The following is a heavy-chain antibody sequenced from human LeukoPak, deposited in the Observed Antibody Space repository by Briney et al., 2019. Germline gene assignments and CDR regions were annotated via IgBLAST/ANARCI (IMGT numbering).Heavy chain of an antibody. CDR3: ARGGVLKSLDY. CDR2: IYSPGTT. J-gene: IGHJ4*02. D-gene: IGHD3-16*01. CDR1: GGSISSHY. V-gene: IGHV4-59*11. Sequence: SETLSLTCTVSGGSISSHYWTWIRQPPGKGLDWIGYIYSPGTTNYNPSLKSRVTISVDTSKNQFSLKLRSVTAADTAVYYCARGGVLKSLDYWGQGTLVTVSS.